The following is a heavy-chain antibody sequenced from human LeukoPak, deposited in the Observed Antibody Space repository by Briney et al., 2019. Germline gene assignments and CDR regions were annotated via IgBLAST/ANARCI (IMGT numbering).Heavy chain of an antibody. CDR2: ISSSGSTI. V-gene: IGHV3-48*03. CDR1: GFTFSSYE. Sequence: GGSLRLSCAASGFTFSSYEMNWVRQAPGKGLEWVSYISSSGSTIYYADSVKGRFTISRDNAKNSLYLQMNSLRAEDTAVYYCARDPYYGNYVVWGQGTLVTVSS. CDR3: ARDPYYGNYVV. D-gene: IGHD4-11*01. J-gene: IGHJ1*01.